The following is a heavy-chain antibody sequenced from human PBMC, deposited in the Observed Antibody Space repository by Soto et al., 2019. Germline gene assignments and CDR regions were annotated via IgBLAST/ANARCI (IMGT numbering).Heavy chain of an antibody. J-gene: IGHJ4*02. V-gene: IGHV3-23*01. CDR2: ISGSGGST. Sequence: GSWGLSCASSAFTFSSYGMSWFRQAPGKGLEWVSAISGSGGSTYYADSVKGRFTISRDNSKNTLYLQMNSLRAEDTAVYYAAKGARRVDSGYGEYWGQGTRVTVS. CDR3: AKGARRVDSGYGEY. D-gene: IGHD5-12*01. CDR1: AFTFSSYG.